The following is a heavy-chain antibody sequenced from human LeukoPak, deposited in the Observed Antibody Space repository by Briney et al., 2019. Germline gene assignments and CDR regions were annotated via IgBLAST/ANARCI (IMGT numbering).Heavy chain of an antibody. CDR2: IIPMFGAV. CDR3: ARGVGIAAVDY. CDR1: GGTFSSYA. V-gene: IGHV1-69*05. D-gene: IGHD6-13*01. Sequence: ASVKVSCKASGGTFSSYAITWVRQAPGQGLQWMGGIIPMFGAVNYAQKFQGRVTITRNTSISTAYMELSSLRSEDTAVYYCARGVGIAAVDYWGQGTLVTVSS. J-gene: IGHJ4*02.